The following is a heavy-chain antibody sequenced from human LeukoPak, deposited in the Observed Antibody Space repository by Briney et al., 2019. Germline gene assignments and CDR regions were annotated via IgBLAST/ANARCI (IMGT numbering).Heavy chain of an antibody. CDR3: ARDKQYSGSYLYYFDY. J-gene: IGHJ4*02. V-gene: IGHV1-18*01. Sequence: GASVKVSCKASGYTFTSYGISWVRPAPGQGLEWMGWISAYNGNTNYAQKLQGRVTMTTDTSTSTAYMELRSLRSDDTAVYYCARDKQYSGSYLYYFDYWGQGTLVTVSS. D-gene: IGHD1-26*01. CDR2: ISAYNGNT. CDR1: GYTFTSYG.